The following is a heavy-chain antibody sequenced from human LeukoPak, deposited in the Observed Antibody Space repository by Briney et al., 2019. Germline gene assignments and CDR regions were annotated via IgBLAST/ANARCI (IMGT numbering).Heavy chain of an antibody. J-gene: IGHJ4*02. Sequence: PGGSLRLYCAASGFTFSTYAMTWVRQAPGKGLEWVSGISGSGASTYYEDSEKGRFTISRDNSKNTQYLQMNSLRAEDTALYYCAKAIRQNRDLYDYWGRGTL. CDR3: AKAIRQNRDLYDY. V-gene: IGHV3-23*01. CDR1: GFTFSTYA. D-gene: IGHD1-14*01. CDR2: ISGSGAST.